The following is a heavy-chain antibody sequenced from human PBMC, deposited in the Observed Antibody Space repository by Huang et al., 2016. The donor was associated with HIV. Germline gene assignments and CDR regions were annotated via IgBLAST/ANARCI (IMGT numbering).Heavy chain of an antibody. J-gene: IGHJ2*01. CDR3: AIARWYEPRSWYFGL. Sequence: QVQLQQWGAGLLKPSETLSLTCAVYGGSVSGHYWGWIRQPPGKGLEWIAEINDNGYTNYNPSVKSRVTISGRTSRNQFSLELKSVTAADASVYCCAIARWYEPRSWYFGLWGRGTLVTVSS. V-gene: IGHV4-34*01. CDR2: INDNGYT. CDR1: GGSVSGHY. D-gene: IGHD2-15*01.